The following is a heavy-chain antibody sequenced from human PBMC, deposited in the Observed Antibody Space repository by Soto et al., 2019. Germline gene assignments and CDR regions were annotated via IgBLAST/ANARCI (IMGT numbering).Heavy chain of an antibody. V-gene: IGHV1-69*02. CDR3: TIGTWSGEVFDI. CDR1: GGTFSTYS. J-gene: IGHJ3*02. Sequence: QVQLVQSGAEVKKPGSSVKVSCKDSGGTFSTYSMFWVRQAPGQGLEWMGRIIPMLGVRNYAQRFQDRVTIIADKSTATVHMELSSLRSEDTALYYCTIGTWSGEVFDIWGQGTMVTVSS. D-gene: IGHD2-21*01. CDR2: IIPMLGVR.